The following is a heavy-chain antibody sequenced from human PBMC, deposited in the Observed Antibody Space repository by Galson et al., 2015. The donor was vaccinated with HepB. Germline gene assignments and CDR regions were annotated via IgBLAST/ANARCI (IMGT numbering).Heavy chain of an antibody. CDR2: INAGNHNT. V-gene: IGHV1-3*01. CDR3: ARDGYSSGWSKPPEYSFDY. J-gene: IGHJ4*02. CDR1: GYTFTNYA. Sequence: AVKVSCKASGYTFTNYAMHWVRQAPGHTLEWTGWINAGNHNTKYSQKFQGRVTITRDTSASTAYMELSSLRSEDTAVSYCARDGYSSGWSKPPEYSFDYWCQGTLVTVSS. D-gene: IGHD6-19*01.